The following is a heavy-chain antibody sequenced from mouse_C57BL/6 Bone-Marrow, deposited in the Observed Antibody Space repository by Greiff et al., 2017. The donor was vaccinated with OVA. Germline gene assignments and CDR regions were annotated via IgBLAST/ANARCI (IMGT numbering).Heavy chain of an antibody. CDR2: ISGGGGNT. Sequence: EVKLVESGGGLVKPGGSLKLSCAASGFTFSSYTMSWVRQTPEKRLEWVATISGGGGNTYYPESVKGRFTSSRDNAKNPLYLQMSSLRSEDTALYYCARHWLGWGQGTLVTVSA. CDR3: ARHWLG. D-gene: IGHD3-3*01. CDR1: GFTFSSYT. V-gene: IGHV5-9*01. J-gene: IGHJ3*01.